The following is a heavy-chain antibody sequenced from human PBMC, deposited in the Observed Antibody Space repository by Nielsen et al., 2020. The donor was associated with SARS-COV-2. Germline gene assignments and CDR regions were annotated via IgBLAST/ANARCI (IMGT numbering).Heavy chain of an antibody. J-gene: IGHJ5*02. CDR3: AREVRIAARDWFDP. V-gene: IGHV4-34*01. Sequence: SQTLSLTCAVYGGSFSGYYWSWIRQPPGKGLEWIGEINHSGSTNYNPSLKSRVTISVDTSKNQFSLKLGSVTAADTAVYYCAREVRIAARDWFDPWGQGTLVTVSS. CDR2: INHSGST. D-gene: IGHD6-6*01. CDR1: GGSFSGYY.